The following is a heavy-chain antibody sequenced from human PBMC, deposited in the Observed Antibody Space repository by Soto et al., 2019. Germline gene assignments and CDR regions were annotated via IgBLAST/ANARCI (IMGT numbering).Heavy chain of an antibody. D-gene: IGHD2-21*01. Sequence: QVQLQESGPGLVKPSETLSLTCTVSGGSISSYYWSWIRQPPGKGLEWIGYIYYSGSTNYNPSLKNRVPISVDTSQNPFSLKLSSVTAADTAVYYCARAPNSDYYYYYMDVWGKGTTVTVSS. V-gene: IGHV4-59*01. CDR3: ARAPNSDYYYYYMDV. J-gene: IGHJ6*03. CDR1: GGSISSYY. CDR2: IYYSGST.